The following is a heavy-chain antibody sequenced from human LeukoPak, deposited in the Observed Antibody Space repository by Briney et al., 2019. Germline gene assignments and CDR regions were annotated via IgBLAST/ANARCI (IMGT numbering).Heavy chain of an antibody. V-gene: IGHV5-51*01. D-gene: IGHD7-27*01. CDR3: ARRPSATGADFDY. Sequence: GESLKISCKGSGYSFTSYWIGWVRQMPGKGLEWMGIIHPGDSDTRYSPSFQGQITISADKSISTAYLQWSSLKASDTAMYYCARRPSATGADFDYWGQGTLVTVSS. CDR2: IHPGDSDT. CDR1: GYSFTSYW. J-gene: IGHJ4*02.